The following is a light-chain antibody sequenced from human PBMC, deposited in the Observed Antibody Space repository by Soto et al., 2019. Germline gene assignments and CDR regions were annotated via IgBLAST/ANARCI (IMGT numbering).Light chain of an antibody. CDR1: QSVSSY. CDR2: DAS. J-gene: IGKJ5*01. V-gene: IGKV3-11*01. Sequence: VSTQSPATLSLSPGERATLPCRASQSVSSYLAWYQQKPGQAPRLLIYDASDRATGIPARFSGSGSGTDFTLTISSLEPEDFAVYYCQQRSNWPPSITFGQGTRLEIK. CDR3: QQRSNWPPSIT.